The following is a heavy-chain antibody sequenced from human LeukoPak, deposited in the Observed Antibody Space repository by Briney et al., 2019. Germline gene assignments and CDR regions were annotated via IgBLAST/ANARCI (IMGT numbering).Heavy chain of an antibody. Sequence: KPSETLSLTCTVSGGSISSYYWSWIRQPPGKGLEWIGYIYYSGSTNYNPSLKSRVTISVDTSKNQFSLKLSSVTAADTAVYYCARLHHDFWSGYYTYYFDYWGQGTLVTVSS. D-gene: IGHD3-3*01. CDR3: ARLHHDFWSGYYTYYFDY. CDR2: IYYSGST. V-gene: IGHV4-59*08. J-gene: IGHJ4*02. CDR1: GGSISSYY.